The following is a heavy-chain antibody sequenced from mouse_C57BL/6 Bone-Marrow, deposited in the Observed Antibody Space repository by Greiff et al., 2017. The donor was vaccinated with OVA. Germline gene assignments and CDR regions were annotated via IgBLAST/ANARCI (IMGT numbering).Heavy chain of an antibody. J-gene: IGHJ3*01. V-gene: IGHV10-1*01. CDR2: IRSKSNNYAT. CDR3: VRHDWSWFAY. CDR1: GFRFNTYA. Sequence: EVQLVESGGGLVQPKGSLKLSCAASGFRFNTYAMNWVRQAPGKGLEWVARIRSKSNNYATYYADSVKDRFTISRDDSESMLYLQMNNLKTEDTAMYYCVRHDWSWFAYWGQGTLVTVSA. D-gene: IGHD2-13*01.